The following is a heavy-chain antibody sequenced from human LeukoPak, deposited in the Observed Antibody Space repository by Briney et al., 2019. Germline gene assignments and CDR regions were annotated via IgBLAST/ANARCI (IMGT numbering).Heavy chain of an antibody. J-gene: IGHJ3*02. CDR1: GYTFTSYG. CDR3: ARGRLDSSSWYGADAFDI. Sequence: GASVKVSCKASGYTFTSYGISWVRQAPGQGLEWMGWISAYNGHTNYAQKLQGRVTMTTDTSTSTAYMELRSLRSDDTAVYYRARGRLDSSSWYGADAFDIWGQGTMVTVSS. D-gene: IGHD6-13*01. V-gene: IGHV1-18*01. CDR2: ISAYNGHT.